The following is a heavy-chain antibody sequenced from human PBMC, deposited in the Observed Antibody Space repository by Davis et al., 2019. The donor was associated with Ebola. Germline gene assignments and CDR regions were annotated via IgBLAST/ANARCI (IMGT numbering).Heavy chain of an antibody. V-gene: IGHV3-21*01. CDR3: ARVGRWLQLSNFDY. Sequence: GESLKISCAASGFTFSSYSMNWVRQAPGKGLEWVSSISSSSSYIYYADSVKGRFTISRDNAKNSLYLQMNSLRAEDTAVYYCARVGRWLQLSNFDYWGQGTLVTVSS. CDR2: ISSSSSYI. CDR1: GFTFSSYS. D-gene: IGHD5-24*01. J-gene: IGHJ4*02.